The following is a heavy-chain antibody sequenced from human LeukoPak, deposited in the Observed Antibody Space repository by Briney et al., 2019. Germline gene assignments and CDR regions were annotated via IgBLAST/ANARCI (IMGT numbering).Heavy chain of an antibody. CDR1: GYTFTSYG. D-gene: IGHD6-19*01. CDR3: ARVRGMEGYSSGWRPKRGYFDY. J-gene: IGHJ4*02. Sequence: ASVKVSCKASGYTFTSYGISWVRQAPGQGLEWMGCISAYNGNTNYAQKLQGRVTMTTDTSTSTAYMELRSLRSDDTAVYYCARVRGMEGYSSGWRPKRGYFDYWGQGTLVTVSS. CDR2: ISAYNGNT. V-gene: IGHV1-18*01.